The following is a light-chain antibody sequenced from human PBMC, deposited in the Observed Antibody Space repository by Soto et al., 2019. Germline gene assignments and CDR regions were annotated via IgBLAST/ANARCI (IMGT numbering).Light chain of an antibody. J-gene: IGLJ1*01. V-gene: IGLV2-11*01. CDR2: DVS. Sequence: QSVLTQPRSVSGSPGQSVTISCTGTSSDVGGYNFVSWHQQHPGKAPKLVIYDVSKRPSGVPDRFSGSKSGNTASLTISGLQAEDEADYYCCSYAGSYSYVFGTGTKVTVL. CDR3: CSYAGSYSYV. CDR1: SSDVGGYNF.